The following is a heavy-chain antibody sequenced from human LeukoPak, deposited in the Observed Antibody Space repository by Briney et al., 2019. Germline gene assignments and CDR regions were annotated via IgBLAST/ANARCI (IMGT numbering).Heavy chain of an antibody. CDR3: ARCIAAARADAFDI. CDR1: GGSISSYY. J-gene: IGHJ3*02. CDR2: IYYSGST. D-gene: IGHD6-13*01. Sequence: PSETLSLTCTVSGGSISSYYWSWIRQPPGKGLEWIGYIYYSGSTNYNPSLKSRVTISVDTSKNQFSLKLSSVTAADTAVYYCARCIAAARADAFDIWGQGTMVTVSS. V-gene: IGHV4-59*01.